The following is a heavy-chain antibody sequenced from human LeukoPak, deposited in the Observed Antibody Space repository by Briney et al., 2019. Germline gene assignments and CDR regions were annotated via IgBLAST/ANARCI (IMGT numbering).Heavy chain of an antibody. V-gene: IGHV3-23*01. Sequence: PGGALVLSCAASGFTFSSYAMSWVRPAPGKGVEGVSAISGSGSSTYYADSVKGRFTISRDNSKNTLYLQMNSLRAEDTAVYYCAKGLDSSSWYSDAFDIWGQGTMVTVSS. D-gene: IGHD6-13*01. CDR2: ISGSGSST. CDR1: GFTFSSYA. J-gene: IGHJ3*02. CDR3: AKGLDSSSWYSDAFDI.